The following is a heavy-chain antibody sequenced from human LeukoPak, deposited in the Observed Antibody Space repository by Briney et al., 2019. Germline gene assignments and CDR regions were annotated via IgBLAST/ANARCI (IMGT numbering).Heavy chain of an antibody. CDR3: TRQDIVVVPAAMVYYYYGMDV. D-gene: IGHD2-2*01. V-gene: IGHV3-73*01. CDR2: IRSKDNSYAT. Sequence: PGGSLTLSCAASGFTFSGSALHWVRQASGKGPEWVGRIRSKDNSYATAYAASVKGRFTISRDDSKNTAYLQMNSLKTEDTAVYYCTRQDIVVVPAAMVYYYYGMDVWGQGTTVTVSS. CDR1: GFTFSGSA. J-gene: IGHJ6*02.